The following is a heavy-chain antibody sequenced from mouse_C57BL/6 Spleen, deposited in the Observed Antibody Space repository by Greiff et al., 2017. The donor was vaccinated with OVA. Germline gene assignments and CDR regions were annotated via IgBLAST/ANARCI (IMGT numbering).Heavy chain of an antibody. J-gene: IGHJ2*01. V-gene: IGHV1-4*01. CDR1: GYTFTSYT. CDR3: ASFLGPQNYFDY. Sequence: QVQLQQSGAELARPGASVKMSCKASGYTFTSYTMHWVKQRPGQGLEWIGYINPSSGYTKYNQKFKDKATLTADKSSSTAYMQLSSLTSEDSAVYYCASFLGPQNYFDYWGQGTTLTVSS. CDR2: INPSSGYT.